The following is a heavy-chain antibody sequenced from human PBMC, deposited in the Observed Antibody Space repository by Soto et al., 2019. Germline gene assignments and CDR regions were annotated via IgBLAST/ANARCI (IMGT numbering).Heavy chain of an antibody. Sequence: SQAVSRTGAICGESVCGNSAAWNWVRQSPSRGLEWLGRTYYRSKWKTDYAVSVRGRITINPDTSKNQFSLQLNSVTPGDTAVYYCARGDVIDIWGRGTMVTVSS. CDR1: GESVCGNSAA. J-gene: IGHJ3*02. CDR2: TYYRSKWKT. CDR3: ARGDVIDI. V-gene: IGHV6-1*01.